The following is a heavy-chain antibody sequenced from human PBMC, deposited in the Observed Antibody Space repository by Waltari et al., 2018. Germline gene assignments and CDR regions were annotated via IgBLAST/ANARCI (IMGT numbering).Heavy chain of an antibody. CDR3: TRSRGSAFDI. Sequence: EVQLVESGGGLVQPGGSLKLSCAASGFTFSGSAMHWVRQASGKGLEGVGLIRSKANSYATAYAASVKGRFTISRDDSKNTAYLQMNSLKTEDTAVYYCTRSRGSAFDIWGQGTMVTVSS. D-gene: IGHD3-16*01. V-gene: IGHV3-73*01. J-gene: IGHJ3*02. CDR2: IRSKANSYAT. CDR1: GFTFSGSA.